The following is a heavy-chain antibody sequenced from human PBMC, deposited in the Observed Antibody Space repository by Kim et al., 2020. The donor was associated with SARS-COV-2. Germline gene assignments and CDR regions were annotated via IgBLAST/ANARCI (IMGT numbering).Heavy chain of an antibody. Sequence: GGSLRPSCAASGFTFNAYSMHWVRQPPGKGLEWVAVIWYDENKKYYADSVKGRFIISRDNSKNTLYLQMNSLKAEDTAVYYCARDFTADYFDYWGQGTLVTVSS. CDR3: ARDFTADYFDY. J-gene: IGHJ4*02. CDR1: GFTFNAYS. CDR2: IWYDENKK. V-gene: IGHV3-33*01. D-gene: IGHD2-21*02.